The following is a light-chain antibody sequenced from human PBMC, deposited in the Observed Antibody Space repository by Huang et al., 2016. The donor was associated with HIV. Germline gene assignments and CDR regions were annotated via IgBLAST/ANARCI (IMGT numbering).Light chain of an antibody. V-gene: IGKV1-27*01. CDR1: RDISTF. CDR3: QKYDSAPRT. CDR2: AAS. Sequence: MTQSPPSLSASIGDRVTLTCRASRDISTFLAWYQQNPGKPPRLPIYAASILHSGVPSRFSGGGSGTNFTLTVSSLQPEDVANYYCQKYDSAPRTFGQGTKLEL. J-gene: IGKJ1*01.